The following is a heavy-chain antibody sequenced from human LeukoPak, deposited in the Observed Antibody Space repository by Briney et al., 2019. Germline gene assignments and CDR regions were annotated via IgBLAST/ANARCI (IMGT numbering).Heavy chain of an antibody. CDR2: TFYSGNT. J-gene: IGHJ3*02. CDR1: NGSISNYY. CDR3: ARHRGVGARHAFDI. Sequence: SETLSLTCTVCNGSISNYYWSWIRQPPGKGLEWIAYTFYSGNTNYSPSLKSRVTISVDTSNNQFSLNLSSVTAADTAVYYCARHRGVGARHAFDIWGQGTMVTVSS. D-gene: IGHD1-26*01. V-gene: IGHV4-59*08.